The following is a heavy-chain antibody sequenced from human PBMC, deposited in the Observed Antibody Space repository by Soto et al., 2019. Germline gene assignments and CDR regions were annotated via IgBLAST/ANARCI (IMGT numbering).Heavy chain of an antibody. V-gene: IGHV4-59*01. CDR3: ARDQAYSSGWDDDYYYYGMDV. CDR2: IYYSGST. Sequence: SETLSLTCTVSGGSISSYYWSWIRQPPGKGLEWIGYIYYSGSTNYNPSLKSRVTISVDTSKNQFSLKLSSVTAADTAVYYCARDQAYSSGWDDDYYYYGMDVWGQGSLVTVSS. CDR1: GGSISSYY. D-gene: IGHD6-19*01. J-gene: IGHJ6*02.